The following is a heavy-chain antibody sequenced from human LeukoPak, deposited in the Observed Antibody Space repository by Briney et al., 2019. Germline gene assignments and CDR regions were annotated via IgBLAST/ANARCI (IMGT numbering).Heavy chain of an antibody. CDR2: ISYSGST. D-gene: IGHD3-10*01. V-gene: IGHV4-39*07. J-gene: IGHJ4*02. CDR3: ATVAVIRGVTYFDY. Sequence: SETLSLTCTVSGGSISSSDYYWDWIRQPPGKGLEWIASISYSGSTYYNPSLKSQVTISVDTPKNQFSLKLRSVTAADTAVYYCATVAVIRGVTYFDYWGQGTLVTVSS. CDR1: GGSISSSDYY.